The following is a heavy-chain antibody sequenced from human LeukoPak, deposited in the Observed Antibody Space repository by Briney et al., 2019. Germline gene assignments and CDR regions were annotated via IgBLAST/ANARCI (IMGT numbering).Heavy chain of an antibody. V-gene: IGHV6-1*01. CDR2: TYYRSKWSN. CDR1: GDSVSSNSAA. Sequence: SQTLSLTCAISGDSVSSNSAAWNWIRQSPSRGLEWLGRTYYRSKWSNDYAVSVKSRITINPDTSRNQFSLQLNSVTPEDTAVYYCARYYYDSRGYYYYYFDYWGQGTLVTDSS. D-gene: IGHD3-22*01. CDR3: ARYYYDSRGYYYYYFDY. J-gene: IGHJ4*02.